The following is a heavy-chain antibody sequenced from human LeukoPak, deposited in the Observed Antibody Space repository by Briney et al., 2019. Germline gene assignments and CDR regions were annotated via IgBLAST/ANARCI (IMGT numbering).Heavy chain of an antibody. V-gene: IGHV3-30-3*01. CDR1: GFTFSTYA. CDR2: ISYDGSNK. CDR3: ATRDY. Sequence: PGGSLRLSCAASGFTFSTYAMSWVRQAPGKGLEWVAVISYDGSNKYYADSVKGRFTISRDNSKNTLYLQMNSLRAEDTALYYCATRDYWGQGTLVTVSS. J-gene: IGHJ4*02.